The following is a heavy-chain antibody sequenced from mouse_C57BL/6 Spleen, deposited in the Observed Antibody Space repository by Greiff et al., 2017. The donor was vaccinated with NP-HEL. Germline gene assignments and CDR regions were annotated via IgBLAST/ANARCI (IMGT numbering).Heavy chain of an antibody. CDR3: ARWDYEHYFDY. CDR1: GYTFTSYW. Sequence: VKLQQPGAELVKPGASVKLSCKASGYTFTSYWMHWVKQRPGQGLEWIGMIHPNSGSTNYNEKFKSKATLTVDKSSSTAYMQLSSLTSEDSAVYYCARWDYEHYFDYWGQGTTLTVSS. J-gene: IGHJ2*01. CDR2: IHPNSGST. V-gene: IGHV1-64*01. D-gene: IGHD2-4*01.